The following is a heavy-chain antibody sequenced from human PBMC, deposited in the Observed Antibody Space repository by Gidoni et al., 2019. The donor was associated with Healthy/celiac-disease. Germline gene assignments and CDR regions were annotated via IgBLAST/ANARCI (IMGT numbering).Heavy chain of an antibody. J-gene: IGHJ4*02. CDR1: GFTVSSNY. D-gene: IGHD6-19*01. CDR2: IYSGGST. V-gene: IGHV3-66*01. Sequence: EVQLVESGGGLVQPGGSLRLSCEASGFTVSSNYMSWVRQAPGKGLEWVSVIYSGGSTYYADSVKGRFTISRDNSKNTLYLQMNSLRAEDTAVYYCARGGAVAGMDPFDYWGQGTLVTVSS. CDR3: ARGGAVAGMDPFDY.